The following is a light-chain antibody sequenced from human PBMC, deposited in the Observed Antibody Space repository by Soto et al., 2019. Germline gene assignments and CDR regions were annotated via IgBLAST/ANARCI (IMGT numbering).Light chain of an antibody. CDR2: HAS. CDR1: QTVGRNY. Sequence: EIVLTQSPDTLSLSPGERATLSCGASQTVGRNYLAWYQQKPGLAPRLLIDHASTRATGIPDRFSGSGSGTYFTLTISRLEPEDFAVYFCHQYAYAPLTFGGGTKVEI. V-gene: IGKV3D-20*01. J-gene: IGKJ4*01. CDR3: HQYAYAPLT.